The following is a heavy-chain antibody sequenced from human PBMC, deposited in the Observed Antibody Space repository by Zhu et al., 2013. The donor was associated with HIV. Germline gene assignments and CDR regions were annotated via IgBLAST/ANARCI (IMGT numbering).Heavy chain of an antibody. CDR3: ATGIAVAGMAHFGGEIGY. V-gene: IGHV1-3*01. CDR2: INAGNGNT. CDR1: GYTFTSYA. J-gene: IGHJ4*02. Sequence: QVQLVQSGAEVKKPGASVKVSCKASGYTFTSYAMHWVRQAPGQRLEWMGWINAGNGNTNYSQKFQGRVTITRDTSASTAYMELSSLRSEDTAVYYCATGIAVAGMAHFGGEIGYWGQGTLVTVSS. D-gene: IGHD6-19*01.